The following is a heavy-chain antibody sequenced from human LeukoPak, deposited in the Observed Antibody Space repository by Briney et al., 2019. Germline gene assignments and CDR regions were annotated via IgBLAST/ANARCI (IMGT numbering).Heavy chain of an antibody. CDR1: GGSISSYY. Sequence: SETLSLTCTVSGGSISSYYWSWIRQPPGKGLEWIGYIYHSGSTYYNPSLKSRVTISVDRPKNQFSLKLSSVTAADTAVYYCARTAAAAIKGVFDYWGQGTLVTVSS. CDR2: IYHSGST. V-gene: IGHV4-59*12. CDR3: ARTAAAAIKGVFDY. D-gene: IGHD6-13*01. J-gene: IGHJ4*02.